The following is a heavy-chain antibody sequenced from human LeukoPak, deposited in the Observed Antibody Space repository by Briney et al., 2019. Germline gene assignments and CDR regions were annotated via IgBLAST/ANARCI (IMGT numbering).Heavy chain of an antibody. CDR2: ISTTGSAI. D-gene: IGHD6-19*01. CDR3: ARGKYSRGWYWFDP. CDR1: GFTFSAYS. Sequence: GGSLRLSCAASGFTFSAYSMNWVRQSPGKGLEWVSYISTTGSAIYYADSVKGRFTISRDNAKNSLYLQMNSLRDEDTAVYYCARGKYSRGWYWFDPWGQGTLVTVSS. J-gene: IGHJ5*02. V-gene: IGHV3-48*02.